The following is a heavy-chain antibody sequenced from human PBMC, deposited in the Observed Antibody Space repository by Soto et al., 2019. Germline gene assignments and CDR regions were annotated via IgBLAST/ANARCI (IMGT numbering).Heavy chain of an antibody. V-gene: IGHV1-69*08. D-gene: IGHD3-10*01. CDR3: ANVGGARFGATWGPIDY. J-gene: IGHJ4*02. CDR2: IIPSFGTT. CDR1: GGTFNTYT. Sequence: QVQLEQSGAEVKKPGSSVKVSCKASGGTFNTYTVSWVRQVPGQGLEWMGRIIPSFGTTDYAQKFQGRGTITAEKSTNTAYLELRSLRSEDTAIYYCANVGGARFGATWGPIDYWGQGTLVTVSS.